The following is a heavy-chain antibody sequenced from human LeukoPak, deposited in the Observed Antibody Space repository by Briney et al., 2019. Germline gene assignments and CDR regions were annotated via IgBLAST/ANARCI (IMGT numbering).Heavy chain of an antibody. CDR3: ARGLMYGGNSEVDY. D-gene: IGHD4-23*01. CDR2: MNPNSGNT. CDR1: GYTFTSYD. V-gene: IGHV1-8*01. J-gene: IGHJ4*02. Sequence: DSVRVSCKASGYTFTSYDINWVRQATGQGLEWMGWMNPNSGNTGYAQKFQGRVTMTRNASISTAYMELSSLRSEDTAVYYCARGLMYGGNSEVDYWGQGTLVTVSS.